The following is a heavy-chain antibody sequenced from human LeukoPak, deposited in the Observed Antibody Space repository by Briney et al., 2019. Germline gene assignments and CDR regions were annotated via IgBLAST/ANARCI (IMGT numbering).Heavy chain of an antibody. D-gene: IGHD5-12*01. CDR3: AKDAMHSCYVFADFDY. Sequence: GGSLRLSCAASGFTFSSYGMHWVRQAPGKWLEWVAAIWYDGSTTYYADSVKGRFTISSDNSKNTLYHQLYSMRADDTAVYSCAKDAMHSCYVFADFDYWGQGTLVTVSS. J-gene: IGHJ4*02. V-gene: IGHV3-33*06. CDR2: IWYDGSTT. CDR1: GFTFSSYG.